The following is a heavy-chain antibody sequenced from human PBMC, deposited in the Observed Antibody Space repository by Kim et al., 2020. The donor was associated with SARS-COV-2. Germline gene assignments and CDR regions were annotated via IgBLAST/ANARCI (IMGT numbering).Heavy chain of an antibody. CDR2: IYPGDSDT. CDR1: GYSFTSYW. J-gene: IGHJ5*02. Sequence: GESLKISCKGSGYSFTSYWIGWVRQMPGKGLEWMGIIYPGDSDTRYSPSFQGQVTISADKSISTAYLQWSSLKASDTAMYYCARSYYDSSGYQINWFDPWGQGTLVTVSS. V-gene: IGHV5-51*01. D-gene: IGHD3-22*01. CDR3: ARSYYDSSGYQINWFDP.